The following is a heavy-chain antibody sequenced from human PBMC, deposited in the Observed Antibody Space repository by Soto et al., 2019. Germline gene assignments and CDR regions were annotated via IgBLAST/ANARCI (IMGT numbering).Heavy chain of an antibody. J-gene: IGHJ6*01. Sequence: KASETLSLTCTVSGGSISSYYWSWIRQPPGKGLERIGYTFNSGGTNYNPSLKSRVTISEDTSKNEFSLKLSSVTAADTAVYYCARNMNIVALHYGMDVWGQGTTVTVSS. CDR3: ARNMNIVALHYGMDV. CDR2: TFNSGGT. CDR1: GGSISSYY. V-gene: IGHV4-59*01. D-gene: IGHD3-22*01.